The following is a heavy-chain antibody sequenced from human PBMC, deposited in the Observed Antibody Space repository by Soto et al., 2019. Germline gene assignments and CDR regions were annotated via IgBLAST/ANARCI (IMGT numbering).Heavy chain of an antibody. CDR1: GGSISSGGYY. J-gene: IGHJ5*02. Sequence: SETLSLTCTVSGGSISSGGYYWSWTRQHPGKGLEWIGYIYYSGSTYYNPSLKSRVTISVDTSKNQFSLKLSSVTAAETAVYYCARVEDSGRYEANWFDTWGQGTLVTVSS. CDR2: IYYSGST. V-gene: IGHV4-31*03. D-gene: IGHD1-26*01. CDR3: ARVEDSGRYEANWFDT.